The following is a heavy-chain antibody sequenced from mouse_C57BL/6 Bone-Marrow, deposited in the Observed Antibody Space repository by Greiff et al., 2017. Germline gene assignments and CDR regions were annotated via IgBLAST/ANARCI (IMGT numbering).Heavy chain of an antibody. J-gene: IGHJ1*03. D-gene: IGHD1-1*01. Sequence: EVQLQESGPVLVKPGASVKMSCKASGYTFTDYYMNWVKQSHGKSLEWIGVINPYNGGTSYKQKFKGKATLTVDKSSSTAYMELNSLTSEDSAVYYCAREIYYYGSSSLNWYFDVWGTGTTVTVSS. CDR3: AREIYYYGSSSLNWYFDV. CDR2: INPYNGGT. CDR1: GYTFTDYY. V-gene: IGHV1-19*01.